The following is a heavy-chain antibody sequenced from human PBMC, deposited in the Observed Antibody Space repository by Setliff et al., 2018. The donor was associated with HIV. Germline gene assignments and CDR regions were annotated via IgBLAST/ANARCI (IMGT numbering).Heavy chain of an antibody. V-gene: IGHV1-69*06. J-gene: IGHJ3*01. D-gene: IGHD6-19*01. CDR3: ARDRSGIAVAAPDAFDV. CDR1: GGSFRNYA. CDR2: IIPLLGTP. Sequence: SVKVSCKASGGSFRNYAINWVRQAPGQRLEWMGGIIPLLGTPNYAHKFQGRVTITADKYSSTVYMELSSLRSEDSAVFYCARDRSGIAVAAPDAFDVWGQGTMVTVSS.